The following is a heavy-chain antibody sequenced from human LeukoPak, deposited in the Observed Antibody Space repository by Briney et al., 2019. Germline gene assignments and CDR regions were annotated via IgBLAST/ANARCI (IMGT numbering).Heavy chain of an antibody. CDR1: GGSISNNY. CDR3: ASPKGF. CDR2: IYYSGST. V-gene: IGHV4-59*01. J-gene: IGHJ4*02. Sequence: SETLSLTCTVSGGSISNNYWSWFRQPPGKGLEWIGYIYYSGSTNYNPSLKSRVTISVDTSKSQFSPKLSSVTAADTAVYYCASPKGFWGQGTLVTVSS.